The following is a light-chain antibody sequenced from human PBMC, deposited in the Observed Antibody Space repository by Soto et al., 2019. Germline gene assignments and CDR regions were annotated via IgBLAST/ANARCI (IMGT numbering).Light chain of an antibody. J-gene: IGLJ2*01. CDR1: SRDVGGYYY. CDR3: SSYTSKNTVV. Sequence: QSVLTQPASVSGSPGQSITISCTGTSRDVGGYYYVSWYQHNPGKAPKLMIYEDSNRPSGVSNRFSGSKSGNTASLTISGLQAEDEADYFCSSYTSKNTVVFGGGTKLTVL. V-gene: IGLV2-14*01. CDR2: EDS.